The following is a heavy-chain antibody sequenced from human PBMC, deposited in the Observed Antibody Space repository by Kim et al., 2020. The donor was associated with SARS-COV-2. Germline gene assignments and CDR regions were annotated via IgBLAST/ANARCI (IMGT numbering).Heavy chain of an antibody. J-gene: IGHJ3*02. CDR3: ARDGDLYSSGQYAFDI. Sequence: SVKGRFTIPRDNAKTSPYLQMNSRRAEDTAVYYCARDGDLYSSGQYAFDIWGQGTMVTVSS. V-gene: IGHV3-11*06. D-gene: IGHD6-19*01.